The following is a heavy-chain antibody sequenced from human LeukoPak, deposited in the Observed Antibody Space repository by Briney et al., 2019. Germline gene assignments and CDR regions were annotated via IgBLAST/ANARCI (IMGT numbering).Heavy chain of an antibody. D-gene: IGHD1-26*01. CDR1: GGSFSGYY. J-gene: IGHJ4*02. CDR3: AVGYYFDY. Sequence: LGTLTLTCAVYGGSFSGYYWSWIRQPPGKGLEWIGEINHSGSTNYNPSLKSRVTISVDTSKNQFSLKLSSVTAADTAVYYCAVGYYFDYWGQGTLVTVSS. V-gene: IGHV4-34*01. CDR2: INHSGST.